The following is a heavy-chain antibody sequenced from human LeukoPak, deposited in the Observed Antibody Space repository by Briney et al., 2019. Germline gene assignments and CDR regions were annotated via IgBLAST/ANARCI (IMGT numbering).Heavy chain of an antibody. CDR3: AKDIQLST. D-gene: IGHD5-24*01. V-gene: IGHV3-74*01. CDR1: GFTFNNYW. J-gene: IGHJ3*01. CDR2: INTDGSST. Sequence: GGSLRLPCAASGFTFNNYWMHWVRQAPGKGLLWVSRINTDGSSTSYADSVKGRFTITRDNAKNMVYLQMNSLRGEDTAVYYCAKDIQLSTWGLGTMVTVSS.